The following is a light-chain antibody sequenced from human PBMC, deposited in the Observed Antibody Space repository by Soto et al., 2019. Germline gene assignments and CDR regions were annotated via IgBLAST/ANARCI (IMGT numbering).Light chain of an antibody. V-gene: IGLV2-11*01. CDR3: CSYAGSYTYV. CDR1: SSDVGAYNY. J-gene: IGLJ1*01. Sequence: QSALTQPRSVSGSPGQSVTISCAGTSSDVGAYNYVSWYQQHPGKAPKLMIYDVNKRPSGVPDRFSGSKSGNTASLTISGLQAEDEADYYCCSYAGSYTYVFGTETKVTVL. CDR2: DVN.